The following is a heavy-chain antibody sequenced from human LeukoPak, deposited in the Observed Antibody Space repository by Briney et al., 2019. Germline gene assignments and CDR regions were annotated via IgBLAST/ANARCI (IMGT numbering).Heavy chain of an antibody. D-gene: IGHD6-13*01. V-gene: IGHV3-23*01. J-gene: IGHJ4*02. CDR2: ISTSGYST. CDR3: AKEPAAGTTFDY. CDR1: GFIFSSSA. Sequence: GGSLRLSCAASGFIFSSSAMSWVRQAPGKGLEWVSGISTSGYSTYYADSVKGRVTISRDNSKNTLYLQMNTLRAEDTAVYYCAKEPAAGTTFDYWGQGALVTVSS.